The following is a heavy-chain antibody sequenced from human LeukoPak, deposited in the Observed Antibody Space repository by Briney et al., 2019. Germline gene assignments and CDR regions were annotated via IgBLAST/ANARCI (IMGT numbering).Heavy chain of an antibody. Sequence: ASVKVSCKASGYSFTDYYMHWVRQAPGQGLEWMGWINPNSGGTNSAQKFQGRVTMTRDTSITTVYMEVSWLTSDDTAIYYCARADRLHGGPYLIGPWGQGTLSPSPQ. CDR2: INPNSGGT. CDR1: GYSFTDYY. V-gene: IGHV1-2*02. CDR3: ARADRLHGGPYLIGP. J-gene: IGHJ5*02. D-gene: IGHD2-21*01.